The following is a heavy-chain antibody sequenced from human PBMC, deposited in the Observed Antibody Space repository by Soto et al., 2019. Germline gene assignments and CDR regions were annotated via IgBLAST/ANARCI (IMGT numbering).Heavy chain of an antibody. V-gene: IGHV3-33*01. CDR3: AREKMDYAFDY. D-gene: IGHD4-17*01. J-gene: IGHJ4*02. CDR1: GFTFSSYG. CDR2: IWYDGSNK. Sequence: GGSLRLSCAASGFTFSSYGMHWVRQAPGKGLEWVAVIWYDGSNKYYADSVKGRFTISRDNSKNTLYLQMNSLRAEDTAVHYCAREKMDYAFDYWGQGTLVTVSS.